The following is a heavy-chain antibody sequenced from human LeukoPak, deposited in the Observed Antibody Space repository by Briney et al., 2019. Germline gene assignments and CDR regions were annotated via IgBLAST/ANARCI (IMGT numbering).Heavy chain of an antibody. CDR1: GVSISNYY. CDR3: ARNSGYYDY. V-gene: IGHV4-4*07. CDR2: ASTSGST. J-gene: IGHJ4*02. Sequence: PSETLSLTCSVSGVSISNYYWSWIRQPAGKGLEWIGRASTSGSTYYSPSPKSRVTMSLATSKNQFSLKLDSVTAADTVVYYCARNSGYYDYWGPGTLVTVSS. D-gene: IGHD3-22*01.